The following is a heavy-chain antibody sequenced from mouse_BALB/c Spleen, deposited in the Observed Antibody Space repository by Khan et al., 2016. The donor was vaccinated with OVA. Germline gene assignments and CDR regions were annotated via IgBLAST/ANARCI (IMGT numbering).Heavy chain of an antibody. V-gene: IGHV3-8*02. CDR2: MIYTGYT. Sequence: EVKLEVSGPSLVKPSQTLSLTCSVTGDSITSGYWSWIRKFPGTKLEYMGYMIYTGYTDYNPSLKSRLAITRHTSKNQYYLQLNSVTTEDTATYYCARSTYKYAFAYWGQGTLVTVSA. D-gene: IGHD2-14*01. CDR3: ARSTYKYAFAY. CDR1: GDSITSGY. J-gene: IGHJ3*01.